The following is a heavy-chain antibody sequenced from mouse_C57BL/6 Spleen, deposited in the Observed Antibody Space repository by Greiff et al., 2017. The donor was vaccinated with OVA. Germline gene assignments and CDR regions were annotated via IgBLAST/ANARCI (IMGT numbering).Heavy chain of an antibody. Sequence: EVQLQQSGPELVKPGASVKMSCKASGYTFTDYNMHWVKQSHGKSLEWIGYINPNNGGTSYNRKFKGKATLTVNKSSSTAYMELRSLTSEDSAVYYCARYYYGSSYEYFDVWGTGTTVTVSS. CDR3: ARYYYGSSYEYFDV. V-gene: IGHV1-22*01. J-gene: IGHJ1*03. D-gene: IGHD1-1*01. CDR2: INPNNGGT. CDR1: GYTFTDYN.